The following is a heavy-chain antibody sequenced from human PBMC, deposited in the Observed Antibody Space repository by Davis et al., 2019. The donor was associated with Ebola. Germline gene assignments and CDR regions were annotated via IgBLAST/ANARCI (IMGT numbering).Heavy chain of an antibody. J-gene: IGHJ4*02. Sequence: PGGSLRLSCAASGFTFSSYSMHWVRHAPGKGLAWVSWINPDGSFTDYADSVKGRFSISRDSTSNTLYLQMNGLRAEDTAVYYCARSSYQPDYWGQGTLVTVAS. V-gene: IGHV3-74*01. CDR3: ARSSYQPDY. CDR2: INPDGSFT. CDR1: GFTFSSYS. D-gene: IGHD3-10*01.